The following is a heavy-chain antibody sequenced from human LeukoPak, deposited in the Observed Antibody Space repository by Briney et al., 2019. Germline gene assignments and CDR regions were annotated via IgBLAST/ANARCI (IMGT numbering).Heavy chain of an antibody. V-gene: IGHV3-74*01. CDR1: GFTFSSSW. CDR2: ISGDGTTT. Sequence: GGSLRLSCAASGFTFSSSWMHWVRQVPGEGLVWVSRISGDGTTTTYADSVKGRFTISRDNAKNTLYLQKNSLRAEARAVYYCARGGSPLYWGQGSMVTVSS. J-gene: IGHJ4*02. D-gene: IGHD3-10*01. CDR3: ARGGSPLY.